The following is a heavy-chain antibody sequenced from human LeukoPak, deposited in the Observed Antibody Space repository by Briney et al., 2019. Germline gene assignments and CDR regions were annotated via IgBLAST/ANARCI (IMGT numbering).Heavy chain of an antibody. CDR3: ARGVSTPSDTGDYGGGYYYFDN. Sequence: PSETLSLTCAVNGGSLSNYQWTWIRQSPEKGLERIGKINHVGSSNYNPSLKSRVAVSLEAPKNQFSLELRSVTAADTAVYYCARGVSTPSDTGDYGGGYYYFDNWGQGILVTVSS. CDR2: INHVGSS. CDR1: GGSLSNYQ. D-gene: IGHD4-17*01. V-gene: IGHV4-34*01. J-gene: IGHJ4*02.